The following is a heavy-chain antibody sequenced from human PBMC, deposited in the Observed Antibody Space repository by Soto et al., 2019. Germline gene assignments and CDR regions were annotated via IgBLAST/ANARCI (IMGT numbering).Heavy chain of an antibody. CDR3: AREEYCSSTSCNYYGMDV. V-gene: IGHV4-61*08. CDR1: GGSISSGDYY. CDR2: IYYSGST. D-gene: IGHD2-2*01. Sequence: SLTCTVSGGSISSGDYYSSWIRQPPGKGLEWIGYIYYSGSTNYNPSLKSQDTISVDTSKNQFSLKLSSVTAADTAVYYCAREEYCSSTSCNYYGMDVWGQGTTVTVSS. J-gene: IGHJ6*02.